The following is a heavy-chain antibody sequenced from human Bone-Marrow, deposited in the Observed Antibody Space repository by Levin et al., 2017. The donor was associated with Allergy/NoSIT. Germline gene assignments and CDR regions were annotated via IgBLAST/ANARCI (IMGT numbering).Heavy chain of an antibody. CDR1: GFTFSSYV. J-gene: IGHJ4*02. CDR2: ISNSGGTT. Sequence: GGSLRLSCAGSGFTFSSYVITWVRQAPGKGLEWVSSISNSGGTTFYANSVKGRFTIFRDNSKNTLSLQMHSLRAEDTATYYCALSGTSPPDFDSWGQGTLVTVSS. V-gene: IGHV3-23*01. CDR3: ALSGTSPPDFDS. D-gene: IGHD1-14*01.